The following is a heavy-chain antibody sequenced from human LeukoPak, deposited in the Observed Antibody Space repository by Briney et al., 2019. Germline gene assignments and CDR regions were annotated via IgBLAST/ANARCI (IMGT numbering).Heavy chain of an antibody. Sequence: SETLSLTCTVSGGSISSYYWSWIRQPPGKGLEWIGYIYYSGSTNYNPSLKSRVTISVATSKNQFSLKLSSVTAADTAVYYCARSLKGAGMDVWGKGTTVTVSS. V-gene: IGHV4-59*01. CDR1: GGSISSYY. J-gene: IGHJ6*04. D-gene: IGHD3-16*01. CDR3: ARSLKGAGMDV. CDR2: IYYSGST.